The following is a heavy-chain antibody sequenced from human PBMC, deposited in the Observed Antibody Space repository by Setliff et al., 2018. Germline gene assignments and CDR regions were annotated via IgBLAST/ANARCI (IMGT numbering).Heavy chain of an antibody. V-gene: IGHV3-21*01. J-gene: IGHJ6*03. CDR2: ISKSSSYI. Sequence: LRLSCAASGFTFSRYSMTWVRQAPGKGLEWVSSISKSSSYIYYADSVKGRFTISRDNAKNSLYLQMNSLRAEDTAVYYCARNGDVDTGFLGYYYYYYMDVWGKGTTVTVSS. CDR1: GFTFSRYS. D-gene: IGHD5-18*01. CDR3: ARNGDVDTGFLGYYYYYYMDV.